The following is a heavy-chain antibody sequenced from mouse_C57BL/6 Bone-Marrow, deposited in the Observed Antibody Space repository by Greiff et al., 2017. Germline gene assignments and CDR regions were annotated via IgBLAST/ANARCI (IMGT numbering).Heavy chain of an antibody. CDR1: GYTFTEYT. J-gene: IGHJ3*01. V-gene: IGHV1-62-2*01. CDR3: ARHPHSSGQGGWFAY. Sequence: QVHVKQSGAELVKPGASVKLSCKASGYTFTEYTIHWVKQRSGQGLEWIGWFYPGSGSIKYNEQFKDKATLTADKSSSTVYMELSRLTSEDSAVYFCARHPHSSGQGGWFAYWGQGTLVTVSA. D-gene: IGHD3-2*02. CDR2: FYPGSGSI.